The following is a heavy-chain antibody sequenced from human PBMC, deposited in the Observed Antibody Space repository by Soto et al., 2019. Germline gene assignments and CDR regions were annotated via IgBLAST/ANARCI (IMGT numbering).Heavy chain of an antibody. V-gene: IGHV3-21*01. CDR3: VRNSSRFDY. J-gene: IGHJ4*01. CDR1: GFIFNSYS. Sequence: AGGSLRLSCAASGFIFNSYSMAWVRQAPGKGLEWVSSITSDTTYIFYADSVKGRFTISRDTAKNSLYLQMSSLRAEDTAVYYCVRNSSRFDYWGHGVLVTVS. D-gene: IGHD4-4*01. CDR2: ITSDTTYI.